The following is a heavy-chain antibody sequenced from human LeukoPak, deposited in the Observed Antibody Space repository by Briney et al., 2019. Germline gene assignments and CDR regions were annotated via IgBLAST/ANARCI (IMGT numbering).Heavy chain of an antibody. Sequence: GGSLRLSCTVSGFTVSSNSMSWVRQAPGKGLEWVSFIYSDNTHYSDSVKGRFSISRDSSKNILYLQMNSLRAEDTAVYYCGKDRCSNGIGCYYYYMDVWGKGTTVTISS. V-gene: IGHV3-66*03. CDR2: IYSDNT. CDR3: GKDRCSNGIGCYYYYMDV. CDR1: GFTVSSNS. J-gene: IGHJ6*03. D-gene: IGHD2-8*01.